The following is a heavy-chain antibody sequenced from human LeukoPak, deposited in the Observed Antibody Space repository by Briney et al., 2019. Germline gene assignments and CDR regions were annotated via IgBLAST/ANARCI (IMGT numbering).Heavy chain of an antibody. J-gene: IGHJ3*02. D-gene: IGHD5-12*01. CDR3: ARLVRMWLQRAFDI. Sequence: TSETLSLTCTVSGGSITSGSYYWSWIRQPAGKGLEWIGEINHSGSTNYNPSLKSRVTISVDTSKNQFSLKLSSVTAADTAVYYCARLVRMWLQRAFDIWGQGTMVTVSS. CDR2: INHSGST. V-gene: IGHV4-61*10. CDR1: GGSITSGSYY.